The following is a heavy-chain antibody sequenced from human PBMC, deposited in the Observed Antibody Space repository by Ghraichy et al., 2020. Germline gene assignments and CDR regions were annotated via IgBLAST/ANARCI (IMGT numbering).Heavy chain of an antibody. CDR1: GFTFSSYA. D-gene: IGHD5-12*01. CDR3: ARDRLGGWLRFEGYFDY. J-gene: IGHJ4*02. Sequence: GGSLRLSCAASGFTFSSYAMHWVRQAPGKGLEWVAVISYDGSNKYYADSVKGRFTISRDNSKNTLYLQMNSLRAEDTAVYYCARDRLGGWLRFEGYFDYWGQGTLVTVSS. CDR2: ISYDGSNK. V-gene: IGHV3-30*04.